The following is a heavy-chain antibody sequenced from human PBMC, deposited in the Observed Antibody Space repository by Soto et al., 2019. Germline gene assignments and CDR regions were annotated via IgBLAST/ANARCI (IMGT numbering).Heavy chain of an antibody. CDR2: INHSGST. V-gene: IGHV4-34*01. CDR1: SGSFSGYC. D-gene: IGHD3-22*01. J-gene: IGHJ4*02. Sequence: DTLSHTCEVYSGSFSGYCWSWIRQPPRKGLGWIGEINHSGSTNYNATLKSRVTISVDTSKKQFSLKLRSVTAADTAVYYCARGYSYYYDSSGWLHAYYFDPWGQGTLVTVSS. CDR3: ARGYSYYYDSSGWLHAYYFDP.